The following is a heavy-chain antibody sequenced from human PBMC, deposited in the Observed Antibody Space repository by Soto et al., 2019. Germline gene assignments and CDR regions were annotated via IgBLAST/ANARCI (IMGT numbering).Heavy chain of an antibody. Sequence: LRLSCAASGFKFSNYAMSWVRQAPGKGLEWVSLISATGGGTYYADSVKGRFTISRDNSHNTLYLQVHSLTAEDTAVHYCAKDRREGGNSAFYFDFWGQGAQVTVSS. V-gene: IGHV3-23*01. J-gene: IGHJ4*02. CDR3: AKDRREGGNSAFYFDF. CDR2: ISATGGGT. D-gene: IGHD3-16*01. CDR1: GFKFSNYA.